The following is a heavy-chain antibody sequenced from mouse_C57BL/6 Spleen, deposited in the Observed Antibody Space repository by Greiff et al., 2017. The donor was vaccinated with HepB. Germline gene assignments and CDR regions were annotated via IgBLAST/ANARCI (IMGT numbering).Heavy chain of an antibody. V-gene: IGHV1-69*01. CDR3: ARTPSYFFDV. CDR1: GYTFTSYW. J-gene: IGHJ1*03. D-gene: IGHD1-1*01. CDR2: IDPSDSYT. Sequence: QVQLQQPGAELVMPGASVKLSCKASGYTFTSYWMHWVKQRPGQGLEWIGEIDPSDSYTNYNQKFKGKSTLTVDKSSSTAYMQLSSPTSEDSAVYYCARTPSYFFDVWGTGTTVTVSS.